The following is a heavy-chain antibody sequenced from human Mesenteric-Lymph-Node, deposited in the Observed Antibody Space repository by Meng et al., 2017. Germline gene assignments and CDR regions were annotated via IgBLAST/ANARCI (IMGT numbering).Heavy chain of an antibody. D-gene: IGHD6-19*01. Sequence: QGQLVQSGPEVKKPGASWKVACKASGYTFTDFGISWVRQAPGQGLEWMGWISAYNGNRDYAQKFQGRVTMTTDTSTSTTYLELRNLGSDDTAVFYCTRDLGGVPGSFFDFWGQGTLVTVSS. V-gene: IGHV1-18*01. CDR1: GYTFTDFG. J-gene: IGHJ4*02. CDR2: ISAYNGNR. CDR3: TRDLGGVPGSFFDF.